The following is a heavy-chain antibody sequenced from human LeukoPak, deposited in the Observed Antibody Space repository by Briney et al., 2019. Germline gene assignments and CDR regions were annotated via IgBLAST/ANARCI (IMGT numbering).Heavy chain of an antibody. D-gene: IGHD3-10*01. J-gene: IGHJ4*02. CDR1: GGSISSSSYY. CDR2: IYHSGST. V-gene: IGHV4-39*07. Sequence: SETLSLTCTVSGGSISSSSYYWGWIRQPPGKGLEWIGSIYHSGSTYYNPSLKSRVTISVDTSKNQFSLKLSSVTAADTAVYYCARRITMVRGARGPYYFDYWGQGTLVTVSS. CDR3: ARRITMVRGARGPYYFDY.